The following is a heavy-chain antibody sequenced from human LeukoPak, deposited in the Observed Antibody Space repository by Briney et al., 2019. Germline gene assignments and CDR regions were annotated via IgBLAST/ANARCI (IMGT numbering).Heavy chain of an antibody. CDR2: ISSTSSYI. CDR3: ARALWSGPVYYGMDV. V-gene: IGHV3-21*06. CDR1: GFTFSNHA. J-gene: IGHJ6*02. D-gene: IGHD3-10*01. Sequence: GGSLRLSCAASGFTFSNHAMNWVRQAPGKGLEWVSSISSTSSYIYYADSMKGRFTISRDNAKNSLYLQMNSLRAEDTAVYYCARALWSGPVYYGMDVWGQGTTVTVSS.